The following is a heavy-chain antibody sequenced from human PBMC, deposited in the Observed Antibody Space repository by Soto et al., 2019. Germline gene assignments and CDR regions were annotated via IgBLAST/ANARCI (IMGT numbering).Heavy chain of an antibody. J-gene: IGHJ4*02. CDR3: ARLFRTGYCSGGSCHIPHY. D-gene: IGHD2-15*01. Sequence: EVQLVESGGGLVQPGGSLRLSCAASGFTFSRYSMNWVRQAPGKGLEWVSYISSSSSTIYYADSVKGRFTISRDNAKNALYMQMNSLRAEDTAVYYCARLFRTGYCSGGSCHIPHYSGQGTLVTVS. CDR2: ISSSSSTI. V-gene: IGHV3-48*01. CDR1: GFTFSRYS.